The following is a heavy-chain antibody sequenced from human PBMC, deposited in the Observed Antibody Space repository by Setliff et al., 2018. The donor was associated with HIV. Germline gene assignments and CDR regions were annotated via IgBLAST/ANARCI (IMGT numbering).Heavy chain of an antibody. Sequence: ASETLSLTCTVSGDSFNGSHYLWGWIRQPPGKGLEWVGNVYYNWATYYNPSLKNLVTISKDTSKNQFSLKLSSVTAADTAVYFCARQPSYYGDTPWYFDLWGRGTLVTVSS. CDR1: GDSFNGSHYL. V-gene: IGHV4-39*01. D-gene: IGHD4-17*01. CDR3: ARQPSYYGDTPWYFDL. CDR2: VYYNWAT. J-gene: IGHJ2*01.